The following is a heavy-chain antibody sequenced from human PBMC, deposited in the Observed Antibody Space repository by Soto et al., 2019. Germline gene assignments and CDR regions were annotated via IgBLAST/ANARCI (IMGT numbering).Heavy chain of an antibody. V-gene: IGHV3-21*01. D-gene: IGHD3-3*01. CDR3: ARDKGFWSDYRTPTHYYMDV. J-gene: IGHJ6*03. CDR1: GFTFSSYS. CDR2: ISSSSSYI. Sequence: PGGSLRLSCAASGFTFSSYSMNWVRQAPGKGLEWVSSISSSSSYIYYADSVKGRFTISRDNAKNSLYLQMNSLRAEDTAVYYCARDKGFWSDYRTPTHYYMDVWSKGTTVTVSS.